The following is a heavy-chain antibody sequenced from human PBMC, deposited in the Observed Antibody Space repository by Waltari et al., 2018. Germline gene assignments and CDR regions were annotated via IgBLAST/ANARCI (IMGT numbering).Heavy chain of an antibody. D-gene: IGHD6-19*01. J-gene: IGHJ4*02. CDR3: ARGRRDSSGPGGWYLY. Sequence: QVQLVQSGADVKKPGASVKVSCKASGYTFTSYDINWVRQATGQGLEWMGWRNPNRGNTGYAQNFQGRVSMTSSTSANTAYMELSSLTSEDTAVYYCARGRRDSSGPGGWYLYWGQGTPVVVSS. V-gene: IGHV1-8*02. CDR1: GYTFTSYD. CDR2: RNPNRGNT.